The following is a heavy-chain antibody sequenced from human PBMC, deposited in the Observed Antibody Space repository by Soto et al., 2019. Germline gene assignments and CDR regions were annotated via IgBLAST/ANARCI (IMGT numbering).Heavy chain of an antibody. CDR2: IFTRGTA. J-gene: IGHJ4*02. CDR3: TKLWGYYFES. Sequence: GGSLRLSCKSSGFSVNDNYMAWVRQAPGKSLEWVAVIFTRGTAHYADSVTGRFTFSRDNSKRTLNLQLNNLRAEDTAVYYCTKLWGYYFESWGQGTLVTV. V-gene: IGHV3-53*01. CDR1: GFSVNDNY. D-gene: IGHD3-22*01.